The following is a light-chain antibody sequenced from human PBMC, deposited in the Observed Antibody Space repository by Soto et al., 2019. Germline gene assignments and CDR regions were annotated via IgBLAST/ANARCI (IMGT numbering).Light chain of an antibody. Sequence: ILFTPSPPFLSASVGDRGLIPCPASQDIGPYLNWYQNKPGKAPKHLXYAASSLQTGVPSRFTGSGSGTELTLTIDSLQTEDFATYYCQQSYTTPRITFGQGTRLEIK. CDR1: QDIGPY. CDR2: AAS. CDR3: QQSYTTPRIT. J-gene: IGKJ5*01. V-gene: IGKV1-39*01.